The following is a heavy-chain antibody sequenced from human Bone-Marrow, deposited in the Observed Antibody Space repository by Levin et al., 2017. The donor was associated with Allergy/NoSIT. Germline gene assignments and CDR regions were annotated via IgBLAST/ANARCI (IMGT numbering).Heavy chain of an antibody. CDR2: ISGSGGST. J-gene: IGHJ4*02. Sequence: PGGSLRLSCAASGFSFSSYAMSWVRQAPGKGLEWVSGISGSGGSTYYADSVRGRFTISRDNAKNTVFLEMNTLRGEDTAVYYCGKGASPGIAAWSLFWGQGTLVTVSS. V-gene: IGHV3-23*01. CDR3: GKGASPGIAAWSLF. CDR1: GFSFSSYA. D-gene: IGHD6-25*01.